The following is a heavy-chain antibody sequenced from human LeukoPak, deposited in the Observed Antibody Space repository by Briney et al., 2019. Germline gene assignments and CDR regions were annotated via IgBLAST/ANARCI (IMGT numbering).Heavy chain of an antibody. Sequence: GGSLRLSCAASGFTFSSYAMSWARQTPGKGLEWVSTINNNGGIKYYADSVKGRFTISRDNSKNTLYLQMNSLRAEDTAVYYCAKDRSLTPYNWFDPWGQGTLVTVSS. J-gene: IGHJ5*02. CDR2: INNNGGIK. V-gene: IGHV3-23*01. CDR3: AKDRSLTPYNWFDP. CDR1: GFTFSSYA.